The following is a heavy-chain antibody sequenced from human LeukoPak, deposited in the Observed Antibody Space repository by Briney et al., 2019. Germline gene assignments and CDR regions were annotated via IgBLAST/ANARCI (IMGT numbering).Heavy chain of an antibody. Sequence: QAGGSLRLSCAASGFTLSSYAMSWVRQTPGKGLEWVSGISDSGGSTVYADSIKGRFIISRDNSKNMLYLQMNSLRAEDTAVYYCARDYGSRGSSSYPFDNWSQGTLVTVSP. J-gene: IGHJ4*02. CDR2: ISDSGGST. CDR3: ARDYGSRGSSSYPFDN. V-gene: IGHV3-23*01. D-gene: IGHD3-10*01. CDR1: GFTLSSYA.